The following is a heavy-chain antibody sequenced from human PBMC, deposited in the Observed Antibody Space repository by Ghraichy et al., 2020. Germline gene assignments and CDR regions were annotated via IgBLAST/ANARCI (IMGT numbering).Heavy chain of an antibody. J-gene: IGHJ3*02. CDR1: GFTFSSYS. CDR2: ISSSSSTI. D-gene: IGHD2-21*01. V-gene: IGHV3-48*02. Sequence: GESLNISCAASGFTFSSYSMNWVRQAPGKGLEWVSYISSSSSTIYYADSVKGRFTISRDNAKNSLYLQMNSLRDEDTAVYYCAREVVVVSVHDAFDIWGQGTMVTVSS. CDR3: AREVVVVSVHDAFDI.